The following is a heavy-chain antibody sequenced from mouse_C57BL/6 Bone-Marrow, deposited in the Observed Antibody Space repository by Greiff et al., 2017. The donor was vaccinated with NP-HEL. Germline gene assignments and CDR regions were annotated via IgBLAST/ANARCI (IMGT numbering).Heavy chain of an antibody. CDR1: GYTFTSYW. D-gene: IGHD1-1*01. Sequence: VQLQQPGAELVMPGASVKLSCKASGYTFTSYWMHWVKQRPGQGLEWIGEIDPSDSYTNYNQKFKGKSTLTVDKSSSTAYMQLSSLTSEDSAVYYCARDPVVATTHYFDYWGQGTTLTVSS. CDR2: IDPSDSYT. J-gene: IGHJ2*01. CDR3: ARDPVVATTHYFDY. V-gene: IGHV1-69*01.